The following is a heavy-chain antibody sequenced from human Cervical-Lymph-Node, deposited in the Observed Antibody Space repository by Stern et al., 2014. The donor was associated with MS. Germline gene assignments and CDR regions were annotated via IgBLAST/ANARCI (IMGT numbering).Heavy chain of an antibody. D-gene: IGHD6-6*01. Sequence: VQLEESGGGVVQPGTSLRLSGAASGFTFSSFAMHWVRQAPGKGLQWLGVKLSDGGNEDYSYAVKGRFTISRDNSRNTVFLQMNNLRAEDTGVYFCARDASEYSMSRYFQQWGQGTRVTVSS. CDR1: GFTFSSFA. CDR3: ARDASEYSMSRYFQQ. V-gene: IGHV3-30-3*01. J-gene: IGHJ1*01. CDR2: KLSDGGNE.